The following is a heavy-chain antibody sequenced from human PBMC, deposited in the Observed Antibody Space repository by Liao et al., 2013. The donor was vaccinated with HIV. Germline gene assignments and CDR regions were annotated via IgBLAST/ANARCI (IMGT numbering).Heavy chain of an antibody. CDR1: VGSFSGYY. CDR2: IDHSGTT. CDR3: ARGEAVAGRVGFDY. Sequence: QVQLQQWGAGLLKPSETLSLTCAVYVGSFSGYYWTWIRQSPGKGLEWIGEIDHSGTTNYNPSLESRVTISVDTSKKQFSLKLRSVTAADTAVYYCARGEAVAGRVGFDYWGQGTLVTVSS. V-gene: IGHV4-34*01. D-gene: IGHD6-19*01. J-gene: IGHJ4*02.